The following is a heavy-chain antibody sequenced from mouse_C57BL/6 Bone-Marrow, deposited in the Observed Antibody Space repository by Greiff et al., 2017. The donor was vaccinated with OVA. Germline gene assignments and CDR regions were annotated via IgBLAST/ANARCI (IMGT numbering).Heavy chain of an antibody. Sequence: VKLQQPGAELVKPGASVKLSCKASGYTFTSYWMHWVKQRPGQGLEWIGMIHPNSGSTNYNEKFKSKATLTVDKSSSTAYMQLSSLTSEDSAVYYCARSVDYGYAMDYWGQGTSVTVSS. CDR1: GYTFTSYW. J-gene: IGHJ4*01. V-gene: IGHV1-64*01. CDR2: IHPNSGST. D-gene: IGHD2-4*01. CDR3: ARSVDYGYAMDY.